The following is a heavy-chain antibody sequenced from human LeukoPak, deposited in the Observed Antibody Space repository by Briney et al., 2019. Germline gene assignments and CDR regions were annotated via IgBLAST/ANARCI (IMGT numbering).Heavy chain of an antibody. CDR2: IIGSSGST. Sequence: GGSLRLSCVASGFSFSNYAMNWVRQAPGKGLEWVSLIIGSSGSTFYADSVKGRFTISRDKSKNTLYLQMNSLRAEDTAVYYCAKGAYDYIEIAYFDYWGQGSLVTVSS. J-gene: IGHJ4*02. V-gene: IGHV3-23*01. CDR1: GFSFSNYA. CDR3: AKGAYDYIEIAYFDY. D-gene: IGHD5-12*01.